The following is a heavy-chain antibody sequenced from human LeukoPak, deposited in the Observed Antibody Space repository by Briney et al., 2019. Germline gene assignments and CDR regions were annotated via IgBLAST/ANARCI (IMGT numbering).Heavy chain of an antibody. Sequence: SETLSLTCTVSGYSISSGYNWGWIRQPPGKGLEWIGSIYHSGSTYYNPSLKSRVTISVDTSKNQFSLKLSSVTAADTAVYYCARGYGTTDYWGQGTLVTVSS. V-gene: IGHV4-38-2*02. CDR3: ARGYGTTDY. J-gene: IGHJ4*02. CDR2: IYHSGST. CDR1: GYSISSGYN. D-gene: IGHD1-7*01.